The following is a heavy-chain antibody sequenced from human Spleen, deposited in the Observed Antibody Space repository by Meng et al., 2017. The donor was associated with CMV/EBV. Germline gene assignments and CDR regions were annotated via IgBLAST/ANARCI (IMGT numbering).Heavy chain of an antibody. D-gene: IGHD3-3*01. V-gene: IGHV4-59*11. CDR2: SYFSGST. Sequence: GSLRLSCTVSGGSIGDHYWTWIRQPPGKGLEWIGYSYFSGSTHYNPSLRSRVIISADTSKNQFSLKLNSVTAADTAVYYCARVGELGDYFDYWGQGTLVTVSS. CDR1: GGSIGDHY. CDR3: ARVGELGDYFDY. J-gene: IGHJ4*02.